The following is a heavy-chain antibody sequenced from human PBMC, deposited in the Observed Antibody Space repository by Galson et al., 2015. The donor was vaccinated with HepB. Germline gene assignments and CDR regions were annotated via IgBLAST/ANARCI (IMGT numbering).Heavy chain of an antibody. CDR2: ISYDGSSK. J-gene: IGHJ6*02. V-gene: IGHV3-30*18. CDR1: GFTFSSYG. Sequence: SLRLSCAASGFTFSSYGMHWVRQAPGKGLEWVAVISYDGSSKYYADSVKGRFTISRDNSKNTLYLQMNSLRAEDTAVYYCAKRHIVVGGYGMDVWGQGTTVTVSS. D-gene: IGHD2-15*01. CDR3: AKRHIVVGGYGMDV.